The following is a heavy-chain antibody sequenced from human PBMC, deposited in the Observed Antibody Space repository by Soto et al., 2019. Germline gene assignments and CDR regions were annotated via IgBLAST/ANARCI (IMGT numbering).Heavy chain of an antibody. V-gene: IGHV3-66*01. CDR2: IYSGGST. D-gene: IGHD3-22*01. Sequence: SLRVSCTVSEFPVISIYISSGRKARENGLEWVSVIYSGGSTYYADSVKGRFTISRDNSKNTLYLQMNSLRAEDTAVYYCASSVYYDSSGPWSDWYFDLWGRGTLVTVSS. CDR3: ASSVYYDSSGPWSDWYFDL. CDR1: EFPVISIY. J-gene: IGHJ2*01.